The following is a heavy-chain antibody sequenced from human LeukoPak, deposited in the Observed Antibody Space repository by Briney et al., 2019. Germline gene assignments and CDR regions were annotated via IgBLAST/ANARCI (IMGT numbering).Heavy chain of an antibody. V-gene: IGHV3-23*01. CDR2: ISGSGAST. D-gene: IGHD3-16*02. CDR3: AKKDDYVWGSYRSEYFQH. Sequence: GGSLRLSXAASGFTFSTYAMSWVRQAPGKGLEWVSDISGSGASTYYAGSVRGRFTISRDNSRNTLYLQMNSLRAEDTAVYYCAKKDDYVWGSYRSEYFQHWGQGTLVTVSS. J-gene: IGHJ1*01. CDR1: GFTFSTYA.